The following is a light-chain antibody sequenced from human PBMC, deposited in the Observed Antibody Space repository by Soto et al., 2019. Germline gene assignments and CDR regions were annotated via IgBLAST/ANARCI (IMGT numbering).Light chain of an antibody. J-gene: IGKJ5*01. V-gene: IGKV3-15*01. Sequence: EIVMTQSPATLSVSPGDRATLSCRASQSVTSNLAWYQQKPGQAPRLLIYGASTRATGIPARFSGSGSGTEFTLTISSLQSEDFAFYYCQQLFDSPITFGHGTRLKI. CDR1: QSVTSN. CDR2: GAS. CDR3: QQLFDSPIT.